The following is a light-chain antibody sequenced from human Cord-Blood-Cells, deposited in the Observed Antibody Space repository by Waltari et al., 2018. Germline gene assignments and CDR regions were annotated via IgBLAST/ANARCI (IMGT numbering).Light chain of an antibody. CDR3: QQYNSYLYT. CDR2: KAS. V-gene: IGKV1-5*03. Sequence: DTQMTQSPSTLSASVGDRVTITCRASQSISSWLDWYQQKPGKAPKLLIYKASSLESGVPSRFSGSGSGTEFTLTISSLQPDDFATYYCQQYNSYLYTFGQGTKLEIK. J-gene: IGKJ2*01. CDR1: QSISSW.